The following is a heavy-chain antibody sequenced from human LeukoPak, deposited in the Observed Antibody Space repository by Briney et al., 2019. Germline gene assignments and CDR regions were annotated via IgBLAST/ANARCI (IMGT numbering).Heavy chain of an antibody. D-gene: IGHD4-17*01. CDR1: GYTFTSYY. J-gene: IGHJ2*01. CDR3: ARMGRGDQNWYFDL. Sequence: ASAKVSCKASGYTFTSYYMHWVRQAPGQGLEWMGIINPTSVGRDYAQKFQGRITMTRDTSTSTVYMELNSLRSDDTAVYYCARMGRGDQNWYFDLWGRGTLITVSS. CDR2: INPTSVGR. V-gene: IGHV1-46*01.